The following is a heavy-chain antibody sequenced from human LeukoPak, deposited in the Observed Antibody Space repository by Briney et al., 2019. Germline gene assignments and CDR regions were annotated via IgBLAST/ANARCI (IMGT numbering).Heavy chain of an antibody. CDR1: GGSISSGDYY. D-gene: IGHD3-16*02. Sequence: SETLSLTCTVSGGSISSGDYYWSWIRQPPGKVLEWIGCSYYSGSTYYNPALKSRVTISVDTSKNQFSLKLSLVTAADTAVYYCPRDRYGQRIFDYWGQGTLVTVSS. CDR3: PRDRYGQRIFDY. CDR2: SYYSGST. V-gene: IGHV4-30-4*01. J-gene: IGHJ4*02.